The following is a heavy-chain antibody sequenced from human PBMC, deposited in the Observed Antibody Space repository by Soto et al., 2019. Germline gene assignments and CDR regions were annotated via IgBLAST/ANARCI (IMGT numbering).Heavy chain of an antibody. CDR2: ITSDGSST. CDR3: ARVGGRSSLGADS. CDR1: GFTFSTYC. V-gene: IGHV3-74*01. J-gene: IGHJ4*02. Sequence: EVQLVESGGGLVQPGGSLRRSCAASGFTFSTYCMHWVRQAPGKGLIWVSRITSDGSSTSYADSVKGRFTISRDNAKNTMYLQMNSLRAEGTAVYYCARVGGRSSLGADSWGQGTLVTVSS.